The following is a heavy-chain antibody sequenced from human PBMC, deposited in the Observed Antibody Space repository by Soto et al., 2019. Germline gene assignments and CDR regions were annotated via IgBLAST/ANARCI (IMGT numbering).Heavy chain of an antibody. CDR1: GFIFNNYA. J-gene: IGHJ6*02. CDR3: ARDLGGYSGYYFFPLTPLGV. D-gene: IGHD5-12*01. Sequence: GGSLRLSCAASGFIFNNYAMHWVRQAPGKGLEWVALISYGGSNKYYADSVKGRFTISRDDSKNTLYLQMNSLRAEDTAVYYCARDLGGYSGYYFFPLTPLGVWGQGTTVTVSS. V-gene: IGHV3-30-3*01. CDR2: ISYGGSNK.